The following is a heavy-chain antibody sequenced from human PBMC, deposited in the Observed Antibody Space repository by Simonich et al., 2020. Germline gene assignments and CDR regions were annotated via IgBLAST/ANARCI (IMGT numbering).Heavy chain of an antibody. CDR2: IRSKANSYAT. CDR3: TRLDYYGSGSYYFDY. J-gene: IGHJ4*02. CDR1: GFTFSGSA. V-gene: IGHV3-73*02. D-gene: IGHD3-10*01. Sequence: EVQLVESGGGLVQPGGSLKLSCAASGFTFSGSAMHWVRQASGKGLEWVGRIRSKANSYATAYAASVKGRFTISRDDSKNTAYLQMNSLKTEDTAVYYCTRLDYYGSGSYYFDYWGQGTLVTVSS.